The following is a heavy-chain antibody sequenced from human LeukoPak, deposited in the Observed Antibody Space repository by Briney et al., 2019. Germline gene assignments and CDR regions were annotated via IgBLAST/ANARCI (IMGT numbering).Heavy chain of an antibody. Sequence: NPSETLSLTCAVYGGSFSGYYWSWIRQPPGKGLEWIGEINHSGSTNYNPSLKSRVTISVDTSKNQFSLKLSSVPAANTAVYYCARARARWLQLDAFDIWGQGTMVTVSS. V-gene: IGHV4-34*01. D-gene: IGHD5-24*01. CDR1: GGSFSGYY. CDR3: ARARARWLQLDAFDI. CDR2: INHSGST. J-gene: IGHJ3*02.